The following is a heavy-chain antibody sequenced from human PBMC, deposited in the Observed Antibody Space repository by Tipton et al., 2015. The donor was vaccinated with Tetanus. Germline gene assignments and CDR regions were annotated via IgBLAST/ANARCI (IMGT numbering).Heavy chain of an antibody. V-gene: IGHV3-30*18. D-gene: IGHD1-26*01. J-gene: IGHJ6*02. CDR3: AKGYGRSYQIFRYGMDV. CDR2: ISYDGSNK. CDR1: GFTVRSNY. Sequence: RSLRLSCAASGFTVRSNYMSWVRQAPGKGLEWVAVISYDGSNKYYADSVKGRFTISRDNSKNTLYLQMNSLRAEDTAVYYCAKGYGRSYQIFRYGMDVWGQGTTVTVSS.